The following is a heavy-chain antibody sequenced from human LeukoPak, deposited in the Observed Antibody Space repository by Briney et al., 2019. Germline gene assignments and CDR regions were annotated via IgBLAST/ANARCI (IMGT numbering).Heavy chain of an antibody. D-gene: IGHD6-13*01. J-gene: IGHJ5*02. CDR1: GGSISSYY. Sequence: SETLSLTCTVPGGSISSYYWSWIRQPPGKGLEWIGYIYYSGSTNYNPSLKSRVTISVDTSKNQFSLKLSSVTAADTAVYYCARSLGSAAGMFPDWFDPWGQGTLVTVSS. CDR2: IYYSGST. CDR3: ARSLGSAAGMFPDWFDP. V-gene: IGHV4-59*01.